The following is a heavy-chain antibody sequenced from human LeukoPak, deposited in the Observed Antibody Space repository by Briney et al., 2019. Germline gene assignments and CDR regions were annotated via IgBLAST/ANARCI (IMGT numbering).Heavy chain of an antibody. CDR2: VNWSGGNT. V-gene: IGHV3-20*04. D-gene: IGHD6-6*01. J-gene: IGHJ6*03. CDR1: GYIFEDYG. CDR3: ARGGGDASSSVYYYMDV. Sequence: GGSLRLSCAASGYIFEDYGMTWVRQAPGKGLEWVAGVNWSGGNTGHADSVKGRFTISRDNGKNSLYLQMSNLRAEDTALYYCARGGGDASSSVYYYMDVWGEGTTVTVSS.